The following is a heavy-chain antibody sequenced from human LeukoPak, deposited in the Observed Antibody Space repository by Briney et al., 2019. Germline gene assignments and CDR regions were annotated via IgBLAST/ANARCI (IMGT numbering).Heavy chain of an antibody. CDR2: IKSKTDGGTT. J-gene: IGHJ4*02. D-gene: IGHD3-9*01. V-gene: IGHV3-15*01. Sequence: GSLRLSRAASGFTFSNAWMSWVRQAPGKGLEWVGRIKSKTDGGTTDYAAPVKGRFTISRDDSKNTLYLQMNSLKTEDTAVYYCTTAVLRYFDWLFRWGQGTLVTVSS. CDR1: GFTFSNAW. CDR3: TTAVLRYFDWLFR.